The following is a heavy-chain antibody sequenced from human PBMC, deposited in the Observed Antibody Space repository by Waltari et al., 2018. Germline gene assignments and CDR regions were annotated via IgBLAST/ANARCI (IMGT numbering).Heavy chain of an antibody. CDR1: GFTFSSSA. CDR3: ARKMAAVVVDYYYYGMDV. J-gene: IGHJ6*02. CDR2: ISKAGSIK. V-gene: IGHV3-30*01. D-gene: IGHD6-13*01. Sequence: QVQLVESGGGVVQPGRSLRLSCAASGFTFSSSALPWVRQAPGKGLEWGAVISKAGSIKYYADSVKGRFTISRDNSKSTLYLQMNSLRGEDTAVYYCARKMAAVVVDYYYYGMDVWGQGTTVTVSS.